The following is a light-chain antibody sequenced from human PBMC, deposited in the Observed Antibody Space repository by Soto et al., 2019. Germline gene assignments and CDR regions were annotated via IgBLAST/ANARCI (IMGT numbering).Light chain of an antibody. CDR2: EVS. V-gene: IGLV2-14*01. CDR3: TSYTTSSTYV. J-gene: IGLJ1*01. CDR1: SSDVGNYIY. Sequence: QSALTQPASVSGSPGQSITISCTGTSSDVGNYIYVFWFQQHPGKAPKLIISEVSNRPSGVSSRFPGSKSGNTASLTISGLQAEDEAHYYCTSYTTSSTYVFGTGTK.